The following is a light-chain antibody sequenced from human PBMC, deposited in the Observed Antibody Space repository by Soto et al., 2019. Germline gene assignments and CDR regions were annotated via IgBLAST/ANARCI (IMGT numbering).Light chain of an antibody. V-gene: IGLV2-14*01. J-gene: IGLJ1*01. Sequence: QSALTQPASVSGSPGQSITISCTGTSSDVGDYNYVSWYQQHPGKAPKLIIYEVTNRPSGVSNRFSASKSGNTASLTISGLQAEDGADYYCSSYTSSTTLYVFGTGTKVTVL. CDR1: SSDVGDYNY. CDR3: SSYTSSTTLYV. CDR2: EVT.